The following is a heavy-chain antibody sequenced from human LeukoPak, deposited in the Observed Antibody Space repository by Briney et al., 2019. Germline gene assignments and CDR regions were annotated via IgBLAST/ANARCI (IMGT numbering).Heavy chain of an antibody. Sequence: ASVKVSCKASGGTFSSYAISWVRQAPGQGLEWMGRIIPILGIANYAQKFQGRVTITADKSTSTAYMELSSLRSEDTAVYYCAGYCSGGSCFGDHDAFDIWGQGTMVTVSS. CDR1: GGTFSSYA. J-gene: IGHJ3*02. CDR2: IIPILGIA. V-gene: IGHV1-69*04. CDR3: AGYCSGGSCFGDHDAFDI. D-gene: IGHD2-15*01.